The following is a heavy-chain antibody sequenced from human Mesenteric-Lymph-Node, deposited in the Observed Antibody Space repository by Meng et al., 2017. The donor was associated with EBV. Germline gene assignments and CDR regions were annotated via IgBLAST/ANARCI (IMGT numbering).Heavy chain of an antibody. D-gene: IGHD4-17*01. CDR1: VVSISNDGYS. CDR2: IYHSGST. Sequence: QQPQHSPPCLVTPPNTLPLTCAGSVVSISNDGYSWSWIRQPPGKGLEWIGYIYHSGSTYSNPSLKSRVTISVDRSKNQFSLKLNSVTAADTAVYYCARASVYGDYDNWFDPWGQGTLVTVSS. CDR3: ARASVYGDYDNWFDP. J-gene: IGHJ5*02. V-gene: IGHV4-30-2*01.